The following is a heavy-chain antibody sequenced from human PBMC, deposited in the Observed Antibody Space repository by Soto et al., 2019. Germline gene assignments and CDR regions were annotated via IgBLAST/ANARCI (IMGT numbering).Heavy chain of an antibody. CDR1: GGSLSGYY. J-gene: IGHJ4*02. V-gene: IGHV4-34*01. CDR3: ARGQEGVVATH. CDR2: IKDGGLT. Sequence: QVQLQQWGAGLLKPSETLSLTCVVYGGSLSGYYWSWIRQPPGKGLEWIGEIKDGGLTNYSPSLNSRATISADTPQHQFALKLHSVTAADRAVYYCARGQEGVVATHWDQGTLVTVSS. D-gene: IGHD5-12*01.